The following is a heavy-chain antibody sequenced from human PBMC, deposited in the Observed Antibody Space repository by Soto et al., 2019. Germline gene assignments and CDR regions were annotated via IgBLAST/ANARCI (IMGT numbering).Heavy chain of an antibody. CDR2: INHSGST. CDR1: GGSFSGYY. V-gene: IGHV4-34*01. J-gene: IGHJ4*02. CDR3: ARRLKTWYFDY. Sequence: PSETLSLTCAVYGGSFSGYYWSWIRQPPGKGLEWIGEINHSGSTNYNPSLKSRVTISVDTSKNQFSLKLSSVTAADTAVYYCARRLKTWYFDYWGQGTLVTVPS.